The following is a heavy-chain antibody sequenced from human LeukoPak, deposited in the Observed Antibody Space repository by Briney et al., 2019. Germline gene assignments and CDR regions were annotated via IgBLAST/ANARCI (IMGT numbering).Heavy chain of an antibody. J-gene: IGHJ4*02. D-gene: IGHD1-26*01. CDR3: ARDLGSSGDY. CDR1: GFTFSNYW. Sequence: GGSLRLSCAASGFTFSNYWMSWVRQAPGKGLEWVANIKQDGSEQYYVDSVKGRFTISRDNAKNSLYLQMNSLRAEDTAVYYCARDLGSSGDYWGQGTLVTVSS. V-gene: IGHV3-7*01. CDR2: IKQDGSEQ.